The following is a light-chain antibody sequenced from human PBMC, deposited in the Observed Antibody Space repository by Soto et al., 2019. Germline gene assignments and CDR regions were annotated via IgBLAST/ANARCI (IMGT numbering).Light chain of an antibody. CDR3: QQYYSIPPT. V-gene: IGKV4-1*01. J-gene: IGKJ4*01. Sequence: DIVMTQSPDSLAVSLGERATINCKSSQSVLYSSNNKNYLAWYQQKPGQPPKLLIYWASTRESGVPDRFSGSGSGTDFTLTISSLQAEDVAVYYCQQYYSIPPTFGGGTKVEIK. CDR1: QSVLYSSNNKNY. CDR2: WAS.